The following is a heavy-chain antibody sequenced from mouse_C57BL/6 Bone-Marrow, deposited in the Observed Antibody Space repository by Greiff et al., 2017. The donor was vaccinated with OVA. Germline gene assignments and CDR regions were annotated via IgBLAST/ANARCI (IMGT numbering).Heavy chain of an antibody. CDR3: ARNYSNYGSYAMDY. CDR1: GYAFSSSW. J-gene: IGHJ4*01. CDR2: IYPGDGDT. V-gene: IGHV1-82*01. D-gene: IGHD2-5*01. Sequence: VQLQESGPELVKPGASVKISCKASGYAFSSSWMNWVKQRPGKGLEWIGRIYPGDGDTNYNGKFKGKATLTADKSSSTAYMQLSSLTSEDSAVYFCARNYSNYGSYAMDYWGQGTSVTVSS.